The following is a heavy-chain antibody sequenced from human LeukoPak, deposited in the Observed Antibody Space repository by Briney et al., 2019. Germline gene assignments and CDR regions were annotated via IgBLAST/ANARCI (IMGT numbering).Heavy chain of an antibody. CDR3: ARVPSGITGTTGDY. CDR2: IYYSGST. V-gene: IGHV4-59*01. D-gene: IGHD1-7*01. CDR1: GGSISSFY. J-gene: IGHJ4*02. Sequence: PLETLSLTCTVSGGSISSFYWSWIRQPPGKGLEWIGYIYYSGSTNYNPSLKSRVTIPVDTSKNQFSLKLSSVTAADTAVYYCARVPSGITGTTGDYWSQGTMVTVSS.